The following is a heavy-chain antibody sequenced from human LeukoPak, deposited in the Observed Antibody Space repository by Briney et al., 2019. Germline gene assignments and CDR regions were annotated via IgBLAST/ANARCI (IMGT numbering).Heavy chain of an antibody. CDR2: IYTSGST. V-gene: IGHV4-61*02. J-gene: IGHJ5*02. Sequence: PSETLSLTCTVSGGSISSGSYHWSWIRQPAGKGLEWIGRIYTSGSTNYNPSLKSRVTISGDTSKNQFSLKLSSVTAADTAVYYCARGFIRGWELFSSWFDPWGQGTLVTVSS. D-gene: IGHD3-10*01. CDR3: ARGFIRGWELFSSWFDP. CDR1: GGSISSGSYH.